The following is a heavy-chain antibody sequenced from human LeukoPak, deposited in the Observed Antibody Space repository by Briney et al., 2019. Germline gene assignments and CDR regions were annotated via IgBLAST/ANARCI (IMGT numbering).Heavy chain of an antibody. CDR3: ARGGPVRFLEWDRAFDI. J-gene: IGHJ3*02. D-gene: IGHD3-3*01. CDR2: IYSGGST. Sequence: GGSLRLSCAASGFTVSSNYMSWVRQAPGRGLEWVSVIYSGGSTYYADSVKGRFTISRDNSKNTLYLQMNSLRAEDTAVYYCARGGPVRFLEWDRAFDIWGQGTMVTVSS. CDR1: GFTVSSNY. V-gene: IGHV3-53*01.